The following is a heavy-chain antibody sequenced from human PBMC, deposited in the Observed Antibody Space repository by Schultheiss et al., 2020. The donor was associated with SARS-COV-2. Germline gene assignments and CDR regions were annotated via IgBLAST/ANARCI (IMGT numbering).Heavy chain of an antibody. Sequence: SETLSLTCTVSGGSISSYYWSWIRQPPGKGLEWIGYIYYSGSTNYNPSLKSRVTISVDTSKNQFSLKLSSVTAADTAVYYCARENRGYDSSGIDYWGQGTLVTVSS. CDR1: GGSISSYY. J-gene: IGHJ4*02. CDR2: IYYSGST. D-gene: IGHD3-22*01. CDR3: ARENRGYDSSGIDY. V-gene: IGHV4-59*01.